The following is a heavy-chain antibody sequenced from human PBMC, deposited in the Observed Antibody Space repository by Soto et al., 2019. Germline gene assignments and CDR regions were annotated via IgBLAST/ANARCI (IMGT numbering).Heavy chain of an antibody. Sequence: SETLSLTCTVSGGSISSYYWSWIRQPPGKGPEWIGYIYYSGSTNYNPSLKSRVTISVDTSKNQFSLKLSSVTAADTAVYYCARGTHYDFWSGYYLDYWGQGTLVTVSS. J-gene: IGHJ4*02. CDR1: GGSISSYY. D-gene: IGHD3-3*01. CDR3: ARGTHYDFWSGYYLDY. CDR2: IYYSGST. V-gene: IGHV4-59*01.